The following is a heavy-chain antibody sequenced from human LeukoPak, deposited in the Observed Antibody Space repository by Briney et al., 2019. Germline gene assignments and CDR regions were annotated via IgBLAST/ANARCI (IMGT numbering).Heavy chain of an antibody. CDR3: TTDLITIFGVAHYMDV. V-gene: IGHV3-15*01. J-gene: IGHJ6*03. D-gene: IGHD3-3*01. CDR1: GFTFSNAW. CDR2: IKSKTDGGTT. Sequence: NPGGSLRLSCAASGFTFSNAWMSWVRQAPGKGLEWVGCIKSKTDGGTTDYAAPVKGRFTISRDDSKNTLYLQMNSLKTEDTAVYYCTTDLITIFGVAHYMDVWGKGTTVTVSS.